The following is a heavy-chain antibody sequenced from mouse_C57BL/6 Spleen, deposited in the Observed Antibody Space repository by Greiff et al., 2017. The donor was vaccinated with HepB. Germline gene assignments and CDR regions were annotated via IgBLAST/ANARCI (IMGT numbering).Heavy chain of an antibody. D-gene: IGHD4-1*01. CDR1: GYSITSGYY. V-gene: IGHV3-6*01. CDR3: ARNPANWGFDY. CDR2: ISYDGSN. Sequence: EVQLVESGPGLVKPSQSLSLTCSVTGYSITSGYYWNWIRQFPGNKLEWMGYISYDGSNNYNPSLKNRNSITRDTSKNQFFLKLNSVTTEDTATYYCARNPANWGFDYWGQGTTLTVSS. J-gene: IGHJ2*01.